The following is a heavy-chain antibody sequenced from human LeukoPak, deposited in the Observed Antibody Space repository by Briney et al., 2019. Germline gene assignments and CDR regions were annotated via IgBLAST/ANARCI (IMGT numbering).Heavy chain of an antibody. Sequence: GGSLRLSCAASGFTFSTHEMHWVRQAPGKGLDWVSYISGGDTTTYYADSVKGRFTISRDNAKNSLYLQMNSLRDEDTAVYYCVRDGNLELDALDIWGQGAMVAVST. CDR2: ISGGDTTT. D-gene: IGHD1-7*01. V-gene: IGHV3-48*03. J-gene: IGHJ3*02. CDR3: VRDGNLELDALDI. CDR1: GFTFSTHE.